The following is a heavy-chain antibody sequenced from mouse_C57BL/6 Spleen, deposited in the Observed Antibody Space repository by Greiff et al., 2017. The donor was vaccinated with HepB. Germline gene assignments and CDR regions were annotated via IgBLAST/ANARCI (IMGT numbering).Heavy chain of an antibody. CDR1: GYAFTNYL. Sequence: QVQLKESGAELVRPGTSVKVSCKASGYAFTNYLIEWVKQRPGQGLEWIGVINPGSGGTNYNEKFKGKATLTADKSSSTAYMQLSSLTSEDSAVYFCARSPYGNPSYWGQGTLVTVSA. CDR2: INPGSGGT. J-gene: IGHJ3*01. CDR3: ARSPYGNPSY. V-gene: IGHV1-54*01. D-gene: IGHD2-1*01.